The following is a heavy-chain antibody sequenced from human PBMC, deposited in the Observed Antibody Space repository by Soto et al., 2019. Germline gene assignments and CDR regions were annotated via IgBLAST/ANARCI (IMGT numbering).Heavy chain of an antibody. J-gene: IGHJ6*02. CDR1: GGSISSSSYY. D-gene: IGHD3-22*01. CDR3: ARREAYDRYGMDV. Sequence: QLQLQESGPGLVKPSETLSLTCTVSGGSISSSSYYWGWIRQPPGKGLEWIGSIYYSGSTYYNPSLKSRVTISVDTSKNQFSLKLSSVTAADTAVYYCARREAYDRYGMDVWGQGTTVTVSS. V-gene: IGHV4-39*01. CDR2: IYYSGST.